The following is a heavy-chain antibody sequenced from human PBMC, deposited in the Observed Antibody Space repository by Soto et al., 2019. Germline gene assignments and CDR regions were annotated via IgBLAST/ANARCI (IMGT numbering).Heavy chain of an antibody. CDR2: MAYDGTKK. J-gene: IGHJ2*01. CDR1: GFTFSSFG. D-gene: IGHD6-13*01. V-gene: IGHV3-30*18. CDR3: AKVGIAAGTDL. Sequence: LRLSCAASGFTFSSFGIHWVRQAPGKGLEWVAVMAYDGTKKYYSDSVKGRFTISRDNSKNTLYLQMNSLRPEDTAVYSCAKVGIAAGTDLWGRGTLVTVSS.